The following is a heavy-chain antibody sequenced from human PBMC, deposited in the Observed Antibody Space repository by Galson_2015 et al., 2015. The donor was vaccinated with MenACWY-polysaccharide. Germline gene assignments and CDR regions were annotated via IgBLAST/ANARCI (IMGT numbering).Heavy chain of an antibody. D-gene: IGHD5-12*01. V-gene: IGHV3-23*01. Sequence: SLRLSCAAAGFTFSSYAMSWVRQAPGKGLEWVSSMSGSGGSTYYGDSVKGRFTISRDNSKNTLYLQMNSLRAEDTAIYYCARLSGYTYRSPYYSGHWGQGTLVTVSS. CDR2: MSGSGGST. CDR1: GFTFSSYA. CDR3: ARLSGYTYRSPYYSGH. J-gene: IGHJ4*02.